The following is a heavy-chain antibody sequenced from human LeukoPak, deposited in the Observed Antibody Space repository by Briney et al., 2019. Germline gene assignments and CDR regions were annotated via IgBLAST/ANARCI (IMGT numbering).Heavy chain of an antibody. D-gene: IGHD2-21*01. V-gene: IGHV3-74*01. J-gene: IGHJ4*02. Sequence: GGSLRLSCAASGFIFSNYWMHWVRQAPGKGLVWVSRINSDGSSTTYADSVKGRFAISRDNAKNTLYLQMSSLRAEDTAVYYCARRTANYGGYDYWGQGTLVTVSS. CDR1: GFIFSNYW. CDR3: ARRTANYGGYDY. CDR2: INSDGSST.